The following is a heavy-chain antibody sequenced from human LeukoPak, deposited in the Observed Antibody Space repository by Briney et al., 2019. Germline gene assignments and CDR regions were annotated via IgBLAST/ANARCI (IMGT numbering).Heavy chain of an antibody. D-gene: IGHD1-20*01. CDR1: GGSFSGYY. V-gene: IGHV4-34*01. J-gene: IGHJ6*02. CDR2: INHSGST. Sequence: SETLSLTCAVYGGSFSGYYWSWIRQPPGKGLEWIGEINHSGSTNYNPSLKSRVTISVDTSKSQVSLNLRSVTAADTAVYYCARNNWSIDYGIDVWGQGTTVIVSS. CDR3: ARNNWSIDYGIDV.